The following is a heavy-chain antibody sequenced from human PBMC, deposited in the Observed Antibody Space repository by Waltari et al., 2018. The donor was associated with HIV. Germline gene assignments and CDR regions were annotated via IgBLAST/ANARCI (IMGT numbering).Heavy chain of an antibody. D-gene: IGHD3-10*01. J-gene: IGHJ4*02. CDR2: IWYDGSNK. V-gene: IGHV3-33*01. Sequence: QVQLVESGGGVVQRGRSLRLSCAASGLTFSTWGMYWVRQAPGKGLEWVAGIWYDGSNKYYADSVKGRLTISRDNSKNTVYLQINRLRAEDTAVYYCAREGHYYGSGRFGGDYWGQGTLVTVSS. CDR3: AREGHYYGSGRFGGDY. CDR1: GLTFSTWG.